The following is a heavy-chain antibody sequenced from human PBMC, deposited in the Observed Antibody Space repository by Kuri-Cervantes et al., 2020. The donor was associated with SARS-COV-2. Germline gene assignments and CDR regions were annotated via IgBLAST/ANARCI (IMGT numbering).Heavy chain of an antibody. CDR1: GFTFSNAW. CDR3: SVLEFWSGYYHDY. CDR2: IKSKTDGGTT. J-gene: IGHJ4*02. D-gene: IGHD3-3*01. Sequence: GGFLRPSCEASGFTFSNAWMSWVRQAPGKGLEWVGRIKSKTDGGTTDYAAPVKGRFTISRDDSKNTLYPQMNSLKTEDTAVYYCSVLEFWSGYYHDYWGQGTLVTVSS. V-gene: IGHV3-15*01.